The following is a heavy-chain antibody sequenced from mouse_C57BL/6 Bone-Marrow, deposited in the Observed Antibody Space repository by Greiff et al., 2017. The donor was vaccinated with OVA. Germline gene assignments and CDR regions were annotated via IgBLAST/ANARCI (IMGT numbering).Heavy chain of an antibody. V-gene: IGHV1-69*01. CDR2: IDPSDSYT. J-gene: IGHJ2*01. Sequence: QVQLQQPGAELVKPGASVKVSCKASGYTFTSYWMHWVKQRPGQGLEWIGEIDPSDSYTNYNQKFKGKSTLTVDKSSSTAYMQLSSLTSEDSAVYYCARGYDLFDYWGQGTTLTVSS. D-gene: IGHD2-10*02. CDR3: ARGYDLFDY. CDR1: GYTFTSYW.